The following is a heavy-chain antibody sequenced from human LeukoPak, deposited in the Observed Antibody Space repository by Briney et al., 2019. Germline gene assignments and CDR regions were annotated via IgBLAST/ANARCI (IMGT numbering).Heavy chain of an antibody. V-gene: IGHV1-8*01. J-gene: IGHJ4*02. CDR3: ASFLDYYGSGSYHFDY. Sequence: VSVKVSCKXSGYTFTSYDINWVRQATGQGLEWMGWMNPNSGNTGYAQKFQGRVTMTRNTSISTAYMELSSLRSEDTAVYYCASFLDYYGSGSYHFDYWGQGTLVTVSS. CDR2: MNPNSGNT. CDR1: GYTFTSYD. D-gene: IGHD3-10*01.